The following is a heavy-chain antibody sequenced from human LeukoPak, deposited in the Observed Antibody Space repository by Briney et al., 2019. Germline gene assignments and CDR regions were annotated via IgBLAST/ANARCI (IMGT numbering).Heavy chain of an antibody. CDR2: IYTSGST. CDR3: ARLWFGELSGEYYFDY. D-gene: IGHD3-10*01. Sequence: PSETLSLTCTVSGGSISSYYWSWIRQPAGKGLEWIGRIYTSGSTNYNPSLKSRVTMSVDTSKNQFSLKLSSVTAADTAVYYCARLWFGELSGEYYFDYWGQGTLVTVSS. V-gene: IGHV4-4*07. J-gene: IGHJ4*02. CDR1: GGSISSYY.